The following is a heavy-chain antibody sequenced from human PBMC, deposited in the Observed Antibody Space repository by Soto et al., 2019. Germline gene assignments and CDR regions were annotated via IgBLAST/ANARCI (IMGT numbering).Heavy chain of an antibody. CDR3: ARPVHYYDSSGYSIAEYFQH. J-gene: IGHJ1*01. D-gene: IGHD3-22*01. Sequence: QVHLVQCVAEVKKPGASVRVSCKASGYTFTNFAVTWVRQAPGQGLEWMGWISVYKGNTNYAQKFQGRVTMTTDTSTSTAYMELRSLRSDDTAVYYCARPVHYYDSSGYSIAEYFQHWGQGTLVTVSS. CDR1: GYTFTNFA. CDR2: ISVYKGNT. V-gene: IGHV1-18*01.